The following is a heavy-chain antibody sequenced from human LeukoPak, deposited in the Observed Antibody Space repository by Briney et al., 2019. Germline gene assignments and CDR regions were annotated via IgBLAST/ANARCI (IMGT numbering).Heavy chain of an antibody. CDR3: ARDLGYGGYVFGY. Sequence: ASVKVSCKASGYTFTGYYMHWVRQAPGQGLEWMGWINPNSGGTNYAQKFQGWVTMTRDTSISTAYMELNRLRSDDTAVYYCARDLGYGGYVFGYWGQGTLVTVSS. J-gene: IGHJ4*02. CDR1: GYTFTGYY. D-gene: IGHD5-12*01. V-gene: IGHV1-2*04. CDR2: INPNSGGT.